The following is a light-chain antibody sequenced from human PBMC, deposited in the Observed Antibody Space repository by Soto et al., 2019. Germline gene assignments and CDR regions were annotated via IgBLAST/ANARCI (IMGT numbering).Light chain of an antibody. CDR3: QQDNSYSPT. CDR2: DAS. V-gene: IGKV1-5*01. J-gene: IGKJ1*01. CDR1: QSISSW. Sequence: DIQMTQSPSTLSASVGDRVTITCRASQSISSWLAWYQQKPGKAPKLLIYDASSLESGVPSRFSGSGPGTEFTLTIISLQPDDFATYYCQQDNSYSPTFGQGTKVDIK.